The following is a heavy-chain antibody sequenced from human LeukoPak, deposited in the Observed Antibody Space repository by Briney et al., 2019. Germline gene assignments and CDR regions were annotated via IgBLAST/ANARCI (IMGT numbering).Heavy chain of an antibody. CDR1: GGTFSGYY. Sequence: SETLSLTCAVYGGTFSGYYWSWIRQPPGKGLEWIGEINHSGSTNYNPSLKSRVTISVDTSKNQFSLKLSSVTAADTAVYYCARHTPVVVVPADPGNNWFDPWGQGTLVTVSS. J-gene: IGHJ5*02. D-gene: IGHD2-2*01. CDR3: ARHTPVVVVPADPGNNWFDP. CDR2: INHSGST. V-gene: IGHV4-34*01.